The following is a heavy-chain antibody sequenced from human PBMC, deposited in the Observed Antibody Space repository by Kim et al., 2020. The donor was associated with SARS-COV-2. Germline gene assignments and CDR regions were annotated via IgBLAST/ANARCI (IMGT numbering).Heavy chain of an antibody. CDR2: IKQDGSEK. CDR3: ARDNSYNWNTFDI. V-gene: IGHV3-7*01. J-gene: IGHJ3*02. CDR1: GFTFNNYW. Sequence: GGSLRLSCAASGFTFNNYWMTWVRQAPGKGLEWVANIKQDGSEKHYVDSVKGRFTISRDNAKNSLYLQMNSLRAEDTAVYYCARDNSYNWNTFDIWGQGTMVTVSS. D-gene: IGHD1-20*01.